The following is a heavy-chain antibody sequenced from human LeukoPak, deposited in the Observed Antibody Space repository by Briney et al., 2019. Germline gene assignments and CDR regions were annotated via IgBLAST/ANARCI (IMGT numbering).Heavy chain of an antibody. CDR1: GYTFTGYY. J-gene: IGHJ4*02. CDR3: VRDLMTTPTWDFDY. D-gene: IGHD3-16*01. Sequence: GSSVPVSCKGSGYTFTGYYMHWVRQAPGQGLEWMGWINPISGTTNYAQRLQGRVTVTSDTSISTVYMELSRLESDDTAVYYCVRDLMTTPTWDFDYWGQGTLVT. V-gene: IGHV1-2*02. CDR2: INPISGTT.